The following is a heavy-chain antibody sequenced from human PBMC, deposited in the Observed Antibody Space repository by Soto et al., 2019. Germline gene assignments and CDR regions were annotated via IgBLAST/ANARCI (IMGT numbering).Heavy chain of an antibody. CDR1: GFTFSDYY. CDR2: ISSSDNTI. CDR3: AGPPGARGFDP. Sequence: GGSLKLSCAASGFTFSDYYMSWIRQAPGKGLEWVSYISSSDNTIYYADSVKGRFTISRDNAKNSLYLQMNSLRAEDTAVYYCAGPPGARGFDPWGQGTLVTVSS. V-gene: IGHV3-11*01. J-gene: IGHJ5*02.